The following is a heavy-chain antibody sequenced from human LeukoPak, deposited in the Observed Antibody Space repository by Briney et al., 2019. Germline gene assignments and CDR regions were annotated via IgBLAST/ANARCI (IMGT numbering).Heavy chain of an antibody. D-gene: IGHD3-22*01. J-gene: IGHJ6*03. CDR3: ATQETMSGRRWDYYYYYYMDV. CDR2: IYYSWST. CDR1: GGSISRYY. Sequence: PSETLSLTCTVSGGSISRYYWSWLRQPPGKGLEWIGYIYYSWSTNYNPSIKSRVTISVDTCKNLFSLKLSSVTAADTAVYDCATQETMSGRRWDYYYYYYMDVWGKGTTVTVSS. V-gene: IGHV4-59*01.